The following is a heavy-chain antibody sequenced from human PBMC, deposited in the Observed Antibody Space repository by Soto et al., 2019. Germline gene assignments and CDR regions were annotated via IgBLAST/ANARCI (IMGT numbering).Heavy chain of an antibody. CDR2: IYYSGST. CDR3: ARDTDGDYVYMDV. CDR1: GGSISSGGYY. J-gene: IGHJ6*03. Sequence: SETLSLTCTVSGGSISSGGYYWSWIRQHPGKGLEWIGYIYYSGSTYYNPSLKSRVTISVDTSKNQFSLKLSSVTAADTAVYYCARDTDGDYVYMDVWGKGTTVTVSS. V-gene: IGHV4-31*03. D-gene: IGHD4-17*01.